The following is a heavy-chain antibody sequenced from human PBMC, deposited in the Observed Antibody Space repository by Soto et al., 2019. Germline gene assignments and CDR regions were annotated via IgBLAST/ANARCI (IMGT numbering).Heavy chain of an antibody. V-gene: IGHV3-23*01. CDR2: IRATGGGT. CDR1: GFTFSSFA. D-gene: IGHD3-10*01. J-gene: IGHJ5*02. Sequence: EEKLLESGGGLVQPGGSLRLSCAASGFTFSSFAVSWVRQAPGKGLEWVSTIRATGGGTYYADSVKGRFTISRDNSKSTLYLQIKSLRAEDTAVYYCAKLPGVTLVRGVVLNWFDPWGQGTPVTVSS. CDR3: AKLPGVTLVRGVVLNWFDP.